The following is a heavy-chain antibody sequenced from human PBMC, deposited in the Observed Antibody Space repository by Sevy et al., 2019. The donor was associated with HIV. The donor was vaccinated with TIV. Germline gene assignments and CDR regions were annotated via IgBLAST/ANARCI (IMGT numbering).Heavy chain of an antibody. CDR1: GYTFTGHY. J-gene: IGHJ4*02. V-gene: IGHV1-2*02. CDR2: IDPISGGT. D-gene: IGHD7-27*01. Sequence: ASVKVSCKASGYTFTGHYLHWVRQAPGQGLEWMGWIDPISGGTKHAQNFKGRVTMARDTSISTAYMELSSLRFDDTAMYYCVRIRFQTGAFDSWGPGILVTVSS. CDR3: VRIRFQTGAFDS.